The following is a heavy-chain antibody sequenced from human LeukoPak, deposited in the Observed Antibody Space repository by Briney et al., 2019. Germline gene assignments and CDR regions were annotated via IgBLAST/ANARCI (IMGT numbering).Heavy chain of an antibody. Sequence: PGGSLRLSCAASGFTFEDYGMSWVRQAPGKGLEWVSGINWNGGNTGYADSVKGRFTISRDNAKNSLYLQMNSLRAEDTALYYCARAVYGFDAFDIWGQGTMVTVSS. CDR1: GFTFEDYG. V-gene: IGHV3-20*04. D-gene: IGHD4-17*01. CDR2: INWNGGNT. CDR3: ARAVYGFDAFDI. J-gene: IGHJ3*02.